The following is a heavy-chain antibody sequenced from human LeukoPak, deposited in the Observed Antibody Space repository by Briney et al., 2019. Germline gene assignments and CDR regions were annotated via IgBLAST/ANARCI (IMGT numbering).Heavy chain of an antibody. CDR3: ARIVAGFDY. CDR2: ISYDGSNK. Sequence: GGSLRLSCAASGFTFSSYAMHWVRQAPGKGLEWVAVISYDGSNKYYADSVKGRFTISRDNSKNRLYLQMNSLRAEDTAVYYCARIVAGFDYWGQGTLVTVSS. CDR1: GFTFSSYA. D-gene: IGHD6-19*01. J-gene: IGHJ4*02. V-gene: IGHV3-30-3*01.